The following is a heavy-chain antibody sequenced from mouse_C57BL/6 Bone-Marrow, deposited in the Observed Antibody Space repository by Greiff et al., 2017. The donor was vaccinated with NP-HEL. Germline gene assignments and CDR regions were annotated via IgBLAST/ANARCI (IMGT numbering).Heavy chain of an antibody. Sequence: EVKLVESGGGLVQSGRSLRLSCATSGFTFSDFYMEWVRQAPGKGLEWIAASRYKANDYTTEYSASVKGRFIVSRDTSQSILYLQMNALRAEDTAIYYCARDAPYDSYWYFDVWGTGTTVTVSS. CDR3: ARDAPYDSYWYFDV. V-gene: IGHV7-1*01. CDR2: SRYKANDYTT. D-gene: IGHD2-4*01. J-gene: IGHJ1*03. CDR1: GFTFSDFY.